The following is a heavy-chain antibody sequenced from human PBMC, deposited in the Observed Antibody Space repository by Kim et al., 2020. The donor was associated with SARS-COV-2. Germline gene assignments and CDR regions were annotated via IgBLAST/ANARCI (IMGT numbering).Heavy chain of an antibody. CDR3: ARGGNTAMDTDY. V-gene: IGHV1-69*04. D-gene: IGHD5-18*01. Sequence: NHAQKVQGRVTITADKSTSTAYMELSSLRSEDTAVYYCARGGNTAMDTDYWGQGTLVTVSS. J-gene: IGHJ4*02.